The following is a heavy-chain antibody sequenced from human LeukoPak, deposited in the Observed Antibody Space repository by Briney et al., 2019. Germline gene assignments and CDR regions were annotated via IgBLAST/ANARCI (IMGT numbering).Heavy chain of an antibody. CDR2: IRRKAYGGTT. V-gene: IGHV3-49*04. CDR1: GFTFGDYA. CDR3: TSYCSGGSCRSD. J-gene: IGHJ4*02. D-gene: IGHD2-15*01. Sequence: GGSLRLSCTASGFTFGDYAMSWVRQAPGKGLEWVGSIRRKAYGGTTEYAASVKGRFTLSRDDSKSIAYLQMNSLKTEDTAVYYCTSYCSGGSCRSDWGQGTLVTVSS.